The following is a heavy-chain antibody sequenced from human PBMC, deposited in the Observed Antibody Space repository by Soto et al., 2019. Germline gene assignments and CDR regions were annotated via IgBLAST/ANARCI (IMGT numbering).Heavy chain of an antibody. V-gene: IGHV1-3*01. J-gene: IGHJ6*02. CDR3: AAETSSSWLAPHHYYYGMHV. CDR2: INAGNGNT. CDR1: GYTFTSYA. Sequence: ASVKVSCKASGYTFTSYAMHWVRQAPGQRLEWMGWINAGNGNTKYSQKFQGRVTITRDTSASTAYMELSSLRSEDTAVYYCAAETSSSWLAPHHYYYGMHVPGQATTVSVSS. D-gene: IGHD6-13*01.